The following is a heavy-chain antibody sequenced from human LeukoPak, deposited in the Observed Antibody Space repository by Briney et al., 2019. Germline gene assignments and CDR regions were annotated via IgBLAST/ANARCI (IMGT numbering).Heavy chain of an antibody. CDR3: ARVNRANYVDN. V-gene: IGHV4-31*03. J-gene: IGHJ4*02. Sequence: SETLSLTCTVSGGSINSDNYYWSWIRQHPGKGLEWIGYIYYSGNAYFNPSLKSRVTISVDTSKNQFSLMLSSVTAADTAMYYCARVNRANYVDNWGQGTLVTVSS. CDR2: IYYSGNA. D-gene: IGHD2/OR15-2a*01. CDR1: GGSINSDNYY.